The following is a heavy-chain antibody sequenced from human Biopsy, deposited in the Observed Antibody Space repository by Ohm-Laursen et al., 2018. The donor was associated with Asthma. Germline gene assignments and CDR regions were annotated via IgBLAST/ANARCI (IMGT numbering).Heavy chain of an antibody. CDR1: GGTFSRYA. V-gene: IGHV1-69*01. CDR2: IIPVFGTS. D-gene: IGHD4-17*01. Sequence: SSVKVSCKVSGGTFSRYAISWVRQAPGQGLEWMGGIIPVFGTSNYAQKFQGRVTFTADGSTSSAYMELSSLTPEDSAVYYCAREVSTVDYGYYYFAMDVWGQGTMVIVSS. CDR3: AREVSTVDYGYYYFAMDV. J-gene: IGHJ6*02.